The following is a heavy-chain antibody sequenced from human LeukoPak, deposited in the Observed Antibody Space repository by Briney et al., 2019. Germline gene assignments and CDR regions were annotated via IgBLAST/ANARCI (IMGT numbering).Heavy chain of an antibody. CDR3: ARDVQQLVETGYYYYYMDV. CDR1: GGSISSGSYY. J-gene: IGHJ6*03. CDR2: IYTSGST. Sequence: SQTLSLTCTVSGGSISSGSYYWSWIRQPAGKGLEWIGRIYTSGSTNYNPSLKSRVTISVDTSKNQFSLKLSSVTAADTAVYYCARDVQQLVETGYYYYYMDVWGKGTTVTVSS. V-gene: IGHV4-61*02. D-gene: IGHD6-6*01.